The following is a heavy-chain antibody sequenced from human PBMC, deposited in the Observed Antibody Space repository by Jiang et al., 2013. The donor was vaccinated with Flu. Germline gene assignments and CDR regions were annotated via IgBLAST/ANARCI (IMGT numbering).Heavy chain of an antibody. J-gene: IGHJ6*02. CDR2: ILYDGSNE. CDR3: AKGEAVPIEKVGDYYYYGMDV. Sequence: VQLVESGGGVVQPGRSLRLSCAATGFTFRSHVMHWVRQAPGKGLEWVALILYDGSNEYYADSVKDRFTISRDNSRNTVYLQMNSLGADDTAVYYCAKGEAVPIEKVGDYYYYGMDVWGQGTTVTGLL. CDR1: GFTFRSHV. D-gene: IGHD2-2*01. V-gene: IGHV3-30*04.